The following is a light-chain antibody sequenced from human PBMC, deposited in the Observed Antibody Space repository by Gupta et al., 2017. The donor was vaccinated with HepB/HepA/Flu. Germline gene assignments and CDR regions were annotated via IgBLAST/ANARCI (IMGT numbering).Light chain of an antibody. Sequence: ETVMALSLDTVSVSAGERATLSCRACRNVNSKVSLYQHTPGQSPRLLIYAASNRATGTPARFSGSGCGTDFILTITSLQSEDSAVYYCQHYNHWPRTFGQGTKVEVK. CDR1: RNVNSK. CDR2: AAS. CDR3: QHYNHWPRT. J-gene: IGKJ1*01. V-gene: IGKV3-15*01.